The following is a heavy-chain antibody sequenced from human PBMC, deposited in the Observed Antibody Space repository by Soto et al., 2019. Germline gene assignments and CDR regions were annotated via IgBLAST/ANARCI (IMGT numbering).Heavy chain of an antibody. J-gene: IGHJ4*02. CDR1: GGSISSYY. CDR3: ARNNGRENYYDSSGYWYYFDY. D-gene: IGHD3-22*01. CDR2: IYYSGST. V-gene: IGHV4-59*01. Sequence: PSETLSLTCTVSGGSISSYYWSWIRQPPGKGLEWIGYIYYSGSTNYKSSLKSRVTIPVDTSKNQFSLKLSSVTTADTAVYYCARNNGRENYYDSSGYWYYFDYWGQGTLVTVSS.